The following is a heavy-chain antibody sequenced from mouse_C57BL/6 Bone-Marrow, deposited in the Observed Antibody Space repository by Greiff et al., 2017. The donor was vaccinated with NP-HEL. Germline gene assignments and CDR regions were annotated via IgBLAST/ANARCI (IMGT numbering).Heavy chain of an antibody. CDR2: ISYDGSN. Sequence: VQLQQSGPGLVKPSQSLSLTCSVTGYSITSGYYWNWIRQVPGNKLEWMGDISYDGSNNYNPSLKNRIPITRDTSKNQFFLKLNSVTTEDTATYYCAREDLDVWGTGTTVTVSS. CDR1: GYSITSGYY. CDR3: AREDLDV. J-gene: IGHJ1*03. V-gene: IGHV3-6*01.